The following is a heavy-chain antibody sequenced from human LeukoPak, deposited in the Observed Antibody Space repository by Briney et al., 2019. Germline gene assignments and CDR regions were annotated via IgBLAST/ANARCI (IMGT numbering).Heavy chain of an antibody. CDR2: ISSSSSTI. Sequence: PGGSLRLSCAASGFTFSSYSMNWVRQAPGKGLEWVSYISSSSSTIYYADSVKGRFTISRDNAKNSLYLQMNSLRAEDMALYYCAKGMERGDYGDYDAFDIWGQGTMVTVSS. CDR1: GFTFSSYS. CDR3: AKGMERGDYGDYDAFDI. V-gene: IGHV3-48*04. D-gene: IGHD4-17*01. J-gene: IGHJ3*02.